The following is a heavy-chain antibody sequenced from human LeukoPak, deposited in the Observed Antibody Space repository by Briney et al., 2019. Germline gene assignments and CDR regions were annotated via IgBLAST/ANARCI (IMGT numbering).Heavy chain of an antibody. CDR1: GGSISSYY. V-gene: IGHV4-59*01. CDR2: LYNSGST. Sequence: SETLSLTCTVSGGSISSYYWSWIRQPPGEGLEWIGYLYNSGSTNYNPSLKSRVTISADTSKNQISLKLSSVTAADTAVYYCARAGGGYSYDYWGQGTLVTVSS. CDR3: ARAGGGYSYDY. D-gene: IGHD5-18*01. J-gene: IGHJ4*02.